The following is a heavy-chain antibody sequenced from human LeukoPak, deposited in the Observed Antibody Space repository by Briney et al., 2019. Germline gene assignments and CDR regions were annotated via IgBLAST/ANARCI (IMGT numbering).Heavy chain of an antibody. V-gene: IGHV4-31*03. CDR2: IYYSGST. J-gene: IGHJ4*02. CDR3: ARGPDDSSGYYYVSLAYFDY. Sequence: PSETLSLTCTVSGGSISSGGYYWSWIRQHPGKGLEWIGYIYYSGSTNYNPSLKSRVTISVDTSKNQFSLKLSSVTAADTAVYYCARGPDDSSGYYYVSLAYFDYWGQGTLVTVSS. D-gene: IGHD3-22*01. CDR1: GGSISSGGYY.